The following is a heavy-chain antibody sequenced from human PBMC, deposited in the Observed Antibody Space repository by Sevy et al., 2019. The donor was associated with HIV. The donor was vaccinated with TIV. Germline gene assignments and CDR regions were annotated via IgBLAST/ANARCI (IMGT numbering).Heavy chain of an antibody. CDR1: GFTFSVYW. CDR2: IKGDGSDK. CDR3: AHETIGRFDS. Sequence: GGSLRLSCAASGFTFSVYWMNWVRQAPGKGLEWVANIKGDGSDKHYVDSVEGRFTISRDNGKNLLYLQMYSLRVEDTAVYYCAHETIGRFDSWGQGTLVTVSS. V-gene: IGHV3-7*01. D-gene: IGHD3-16*01. J-gene: IGHJ4*02.